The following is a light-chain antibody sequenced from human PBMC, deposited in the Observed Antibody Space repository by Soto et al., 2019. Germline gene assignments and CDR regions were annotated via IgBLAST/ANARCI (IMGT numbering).Light chain of an antibody. J-gene: IGLJ2*01. CDR1: SSNIGDNY. Sequence: QSVLTQPPSVSAAPGQKVAISCSGSSSNIGDNYLSWYQHVPGTAPRLLIYDNNKRPSGIPDRFSGSKSCTTATLGITGLQTGDEADYFCGTWDSSLSIVVFGGGTKVTVL. CDR3: GTWDSSLSIVV. CDR2: DNN. V-gene: IGLV1-51*01.